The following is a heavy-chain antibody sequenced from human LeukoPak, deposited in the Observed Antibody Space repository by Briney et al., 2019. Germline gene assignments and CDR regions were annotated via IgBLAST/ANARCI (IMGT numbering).Heavy chain of an antibody. V-gene: IGHV3-20*04. J-gene: IGHJ4*02. CDR1: GFTFDNSG. CDR2: INWNGGSI. Sequence: PGGSLRLSCEASGFTFDNSGMSWVRQVPGKGLEWVSGINWNGGSIGYADSVKDRFTISRDNARNSLFLQMHSLRAEDTALYYCARPYYYDTSGYYYDYWGQGTLVTVSS. CDR3: ARPYYYDTSGYYYDY. D-gene: IGHD3-22*01.